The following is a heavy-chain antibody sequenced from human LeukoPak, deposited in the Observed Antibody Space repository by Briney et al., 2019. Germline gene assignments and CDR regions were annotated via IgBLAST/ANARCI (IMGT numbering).Heavy chain of an antibody. D-gene: IGHD1-26*01. CDR2: INPSGGST. CDR1: GYTFTSYY. V-gene: IGHV1-46*01. CDR3: ARDNSVGDTAWWFDP. J-gene: IGHJ5*02. Sequence: ASVKVSCKASGYTFTSYYMHWVRHAPGQGLEWMGIINPSGGSTSYAQKFQGRVTMTRDMSTSTDYMELSSLRSEDTAVYYCARDNSVGDTAWWFDPWGQGTLVTVSS.